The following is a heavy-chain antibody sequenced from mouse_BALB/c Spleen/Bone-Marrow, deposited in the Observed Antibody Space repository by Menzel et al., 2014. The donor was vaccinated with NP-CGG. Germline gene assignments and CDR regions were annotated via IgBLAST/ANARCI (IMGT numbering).Heavy chain of an antibody. CDR3: ARNYGYGKSFAY. CDR1: GFNIKDTY. CDR2: IDPANGNT. Sequence: VYVKQSGAELVKPGASVKLSCTASGFNIKDTYMHWVKQRPEQGLEWIGRIDPANGNTKYDPKFQGKATITADTSSNTAYLRLSSLTSEDTAVYYCARNYGYGKSFAYWGQGTLVTVSA. V-gene: IGHV14-3*02. J-gene: IGHJ3*01. D-gene: IGHD2-2*01.